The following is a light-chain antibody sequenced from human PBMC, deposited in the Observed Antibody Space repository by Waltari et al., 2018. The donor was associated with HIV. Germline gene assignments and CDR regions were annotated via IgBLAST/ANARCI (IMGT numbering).Light chain of an antibody. V-gene: IGLV3-25*03. CDR3: QSADRSGLYWV. CDR1: ALPRQS. CDR2: KND. J-gene: IGLJ3*02. Sequence: SSELTQPPSVSVSPGQTARIACSGDALPRQSVYWYQQKPGQAPVVVIFKNDERPSGIPERFSGSKSGTTSTLTISGVQAEDEADYYCQSADRSGLYWVFGGGTKVTVL.